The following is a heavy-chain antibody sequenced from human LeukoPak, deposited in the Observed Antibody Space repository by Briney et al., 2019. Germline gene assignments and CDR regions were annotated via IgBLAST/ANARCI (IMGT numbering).Heavy chain of an antibody. J-gene: IGHJ4*02. V-gene: IGHV3-23*01. CDR2: TSFRGTIT. CDR1: GFTFNNYA. Sequence: GGSLRLSCAASGFTFNNYAIGGVRQAPGKGLEWASGTSFRGTITYYADSLKGRFTISRDNSKNTLYLQMSSLRAEDTAIYYCAKDPRGGAVAALLFEFWGQGTPVTVSS. CDR3: AKDPRGGAVAALLFEF. D-gene: IGHD6-19*01.